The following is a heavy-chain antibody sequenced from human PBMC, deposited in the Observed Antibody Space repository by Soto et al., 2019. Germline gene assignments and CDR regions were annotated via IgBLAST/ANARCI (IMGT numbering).Heavy chain of an antibody. CDR1: TFNFTSYS. J-gene: IGHJ4*02. CDR2: ISATSTYI. D-gene: IGHD3-9*01. CDR3: ARVNSATGSMHFDH. Sequence: EVQLVESGGGLVKPGGSLRLTCAGSTFNFTSYSLNWVRQAPGKGLEWVSSISATSTYIFYADSVKGRFTISRDNAKNSVSLQMNSLRAEDTALYYCARVNSATGSMHFDHWGQGNLVTVSS. V-gene: IGHV3-21*01.